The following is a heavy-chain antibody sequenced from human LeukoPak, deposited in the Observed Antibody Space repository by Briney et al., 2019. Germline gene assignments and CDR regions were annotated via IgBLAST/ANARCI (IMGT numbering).Heavy chain of an antibody. V-gene: IGHV4-4*07. CDR2: IHPSGIT. Sequence: PSETLSLTCTVSGASINRDYWAWIRQPAGRGLEWIGRIHPSGITHQNPSLRGRVTMSIDASKNQFSLNLSSVTAADTAVYYCARVPLAAAGNYWGQGRLVTVSS. CDR3: ARVPLAAAGNY. J-gene: IGHJ4*02. CDR1: GASINRDY. D-gene: IGHD6-13*01.